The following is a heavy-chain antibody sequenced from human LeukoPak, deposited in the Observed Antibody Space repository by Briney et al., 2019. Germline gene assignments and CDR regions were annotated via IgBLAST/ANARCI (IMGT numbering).Heavy chain of an antibody. CDR2: IYHSGST. CDR3: ARIKGYCSSTSCPGGNYYYYYMDV. CDR1: GYSISSGYY. J-gene: IGHJ6*03. Sequence: SETLSLTCTVSGYSISSGYYWGWIRQPPGKGLEWIGSIYHSGSTYYNPSLKGRVTTSVDTSKNQFSLKLSSVTAADTAVYYCARIKGYCSSTSCPGGNYYYYYMDVWGKGTTVTVSS. D-gene: IGHD2-2*01. V-gene: IGHV4-38-2*02.